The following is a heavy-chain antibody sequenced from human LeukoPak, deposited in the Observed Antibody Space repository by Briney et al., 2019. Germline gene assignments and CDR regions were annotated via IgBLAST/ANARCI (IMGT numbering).Heavy chain of an antibody. J-gene: IGHJ5*02. D-gene: IGHD2-15*01. CDR3: ARVGVVVAATGDLWFDP. CDR2: ISSSGTTI. Sequence: GGSLRLSCAASGFTFSSYEMNWVRQAPGKGLEWVSYISSSGTTIYYADSVKGRFTISRDNAKNSLYLQMNSLRAEDTAVYYCARVGVVVAATGDLWFDPWGQGTLVTVSS. V-gene: IGHV3-48*03. CDR1: GFTFSSYE.